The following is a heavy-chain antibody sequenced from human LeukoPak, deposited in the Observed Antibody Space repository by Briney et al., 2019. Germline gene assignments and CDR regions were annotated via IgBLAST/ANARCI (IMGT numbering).Heavy chain of an antibody. D-gene: IGHD3-22*01. J-gene: IGHJ4*02. CDR1: GFIFDDYA. Sequence: GRSLRLSCAASGFIFDDYAMHWVRQAPGKGLEWVSAISWNSGSIGYADSVKGRFTISRDNAKNSLYLQMNSLRAEDTALYYCAKAYSSGYEFDYWGPGTLVTVSS. CDR3: AKAYSSGYEFDY. CDR2: ISWNSGSI. V-gene: IGHV3-9*01.